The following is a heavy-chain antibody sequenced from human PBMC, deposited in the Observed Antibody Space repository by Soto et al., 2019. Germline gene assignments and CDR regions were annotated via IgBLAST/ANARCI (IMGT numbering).Heavy chain of an antibody. V-gene: IGHV4-30-4*01. Sequence: SETLSLTCTVSGGSISSGDYYWSWIRQPPGKGLEWIGYIYYSGSTYYNPSLKSRVTISVDTSKNQFSLKLSSVTAADTAVYYCARGSIILYYYYGMDVWGQGTTVTVS. CDR1: GGSISSGDYY. J-gene: IGHJ6*02. CDR2: IYYSGST. D-gene: IGHD3-16*01. CDR3: ARGSIILYYYYGMDV.